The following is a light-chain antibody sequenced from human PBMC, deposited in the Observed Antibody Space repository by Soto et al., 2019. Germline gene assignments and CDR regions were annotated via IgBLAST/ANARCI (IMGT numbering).Light chain of an antibody. V-gene: IGKV1-39*01. Sequence: EIQVTQSPTSLSASVGDRVTITWRASRSIGNNLNWYQQRPGKAPLLLIYSASSLQSGVPSRFSGSSSGTDFTLTINGLQPEDFATYYCQQSFSPHIAFGQGTRL. J-gene: IGKJ5*01. CDR3: QQSFSPHIA. CDR1: RSIGNN. CDR2: SAS.